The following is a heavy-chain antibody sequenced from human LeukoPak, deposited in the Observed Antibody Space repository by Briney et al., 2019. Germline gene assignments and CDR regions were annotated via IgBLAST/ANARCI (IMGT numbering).Heavy chain of an antibody. CDR2: ISGDGTET. CDR1: GLTFRNYA. V-gene: IGHV3-23*01. J-gene: IGHJ6*02. Sequence: GGSLRLSCAASGLTFRNYAMSWVREAPGKGLEWVSTISGDGTETFFADSVRGRFTISRDNSKSTVSLQMNSLRVEDMAVYYCAKIVVPAAYYFYGMDVWGQGTTVTVSS. CDR3: AKIVVPAAYYFYGMDV. D-gene: IGHD2-2*01.